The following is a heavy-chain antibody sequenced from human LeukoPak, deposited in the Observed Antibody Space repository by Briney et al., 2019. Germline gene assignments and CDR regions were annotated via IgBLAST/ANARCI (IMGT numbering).Heavy chain of an antibody. V-gene: IGHV3-30*04. D-gene: IGHD6-6*01. CDR1: GFTFSSYA. Sequence: PGGSLRLSCAASGFTFSSYAMHWVRQAPGKGLEWVAVISYDGSNKYYADSVKGRFTVSRDNSKNTLYLQMNSLRAEDTAVYYCARDQGLRYSSSYYYGMDVWGQGTTVTVSS. J-gene: IGHJ6*02. CDR2: ISYDGSNK. CDR3: ARDQGLRYSSSYYYGMDV.